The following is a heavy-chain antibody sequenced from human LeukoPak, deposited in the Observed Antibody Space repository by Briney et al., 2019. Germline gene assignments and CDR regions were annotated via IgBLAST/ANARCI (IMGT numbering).Heavy chain of an antibody. Sequence: GASVKVSCRASGYTFNSYDINWVRQATGQGLEWMGWMNPNSGNTGYAQKFQGRVTMTRNTSISTAYMELSSLRSEDTAVYYCARGASSGWYGNFDYWGQGTLVTVSS. D-gene: IGHD6-19*01. J-gene: IGHJ4*02. CDR3: ARGASSGWYGNFDY. V-gene: IGHV1-8*01. CDR1: GYTFNSYD. CDR2: MNPNSGNT.